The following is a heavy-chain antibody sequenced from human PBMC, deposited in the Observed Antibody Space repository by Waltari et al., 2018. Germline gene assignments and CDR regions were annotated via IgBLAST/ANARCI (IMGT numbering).Heavy chain of an antibody. J-gene: IGHJ5*02. CDR3: ARGGGGDWEWFDP. D-gene: IGHD2-21*02. CDR2: IYYPGSN. Sequence: VELQGAGPSSVKPSETLSPIWYVSGCPIRGFLWGWVRQPPGKGLGWVCFIYYPGSNNFNPSLKSRVTMSVDTSKNQFSLKLSSVTAADTAFYYCARGGGGDWEWFDPWGQGTLVTVSS. V-gene: IGHV4-59*01. CDR1: GCPIRGFL.